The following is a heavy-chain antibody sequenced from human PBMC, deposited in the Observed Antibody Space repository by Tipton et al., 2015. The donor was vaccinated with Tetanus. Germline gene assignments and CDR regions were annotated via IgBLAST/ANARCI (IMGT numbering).Heavy chain of an antibody. Sequence: SLRLSCAASGFTFSSYWMHWVRQAPGKGLEWVAVISYDGSNKYYADSVKGRFTISRDNSKNTLYLQMNSLRAEETAVYYCASASYCSGGSCSPGAFDYWGQGTLVTVSS. D-gene: IGHD2-15*01. CDR2: ISYDGSNK. V-gene: IGHV3-30*03. CDR1: GFTFSSYW. J-gene: IGHJ4*02. CDR3: ASASYCSGGSCSPGAFDY.